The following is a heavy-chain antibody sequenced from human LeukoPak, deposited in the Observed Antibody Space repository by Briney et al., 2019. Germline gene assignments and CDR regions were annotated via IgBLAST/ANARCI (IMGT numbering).Heavy chain of an antibody. CDR2: TSGECSST. V-gene: IGHV3-43*02. D-gene: IGHD4-17*01. CDR3: AKDYGDYTSNPSYYYYYGMDV. CDR1: GFTCDDDA. J-gene: IGHJ6*02. Sequence: AGVSLRLSCAASGFTCDDDARHWVRQAPGKGLEWVSLTSGECSSTYYSDSVKRRFTISRDNSKNTLYLQMNSLRTEDTALYYCAKDYGDYTSNPSYYYYYGMDVWGQGTTVTVSS.